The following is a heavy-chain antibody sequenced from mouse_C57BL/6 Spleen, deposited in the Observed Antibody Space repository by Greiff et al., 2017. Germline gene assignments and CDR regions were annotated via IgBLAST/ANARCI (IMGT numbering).Heavy chain of an antibody. CDR1: GYAFTNYL. J-gene: IGHJ1*03. CDR3: AREGSSWYFDV. Sequence: QVQLKQSGAELVRPGTSVKVSCKASGYAFTNYLIEWVKQRPGQGLEWIGVINPGSGGTNYNEKFKGKATLTADKSSSTAYMQLSSLTSEDAAVYFCAREGSSWYFDVWGTGTTVTVSS. D-gene: IGHD1-1*01. CDR2: INPGSGGT. V-gene: IGHV1-54*01.